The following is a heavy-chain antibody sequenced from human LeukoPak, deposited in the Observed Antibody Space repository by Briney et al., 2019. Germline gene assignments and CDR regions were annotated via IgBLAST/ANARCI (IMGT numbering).Heavy chain of an antibody. CDR1: GFNVSSDY. CDR3: ARCILTYCSGGTCYSSAYVFDI. V-gene: IGHV3-53*04. J-gene: IGHJ3*02. Sequence: GGSLRLSCAASGFNVSSDYMTWVRQAPGKGLEWVSVIYRGGSTYYAESVRGRFTISRHNSKNTVYLQMNSLRPEDTAVYYCARCILTYCSGGTCYSSAYVFDIWGQGTLAIVSS. CDR2: IYRGGST. D-gene: IGHD2-15*01.